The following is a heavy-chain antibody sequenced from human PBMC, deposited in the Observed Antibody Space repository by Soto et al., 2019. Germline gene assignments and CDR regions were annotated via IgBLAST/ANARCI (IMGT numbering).Heavy chain of an antibody. Sequence: SETLSLTCTVSGGSISSYYWSWIRQPAGKGLEWIERIYTSGSTNYNPSLKSRVTMSVDTSKNQFSLKLSSVTAADTAVYYCAREVATTVRNWFDPWGQGTLVTVSS. CDR3: AREVATTVRNWFDP. CDR1: GGSISSYY. D-gene: IGHD4-4*01. J-gene: IGHJ5*02. V-gene: IGHV4-4*07. CDR2: IYTSGST.